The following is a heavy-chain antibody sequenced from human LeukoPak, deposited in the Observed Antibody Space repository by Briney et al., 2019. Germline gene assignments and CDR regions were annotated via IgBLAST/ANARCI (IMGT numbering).Heavy chain of an antibody. CDR3: ARRPYSDTSGRLSDV. J-gene: IGHJ6*02. D-gene: IGHD3-22*01. CDR1: GFTFSSYN. V-gene: IGHV3-48*02. Sequence: GGSLRLSCAASGFTFSSYNMNWVRQAPGKGLEWISYIGSSGSPTHYADSVGGRFTISRDNAKNSLYLQMNSLRDEDTAVYFCARRPYSDTSGRLSDVWGQGTTVTVSS. CDR2: IGSSGSPT.